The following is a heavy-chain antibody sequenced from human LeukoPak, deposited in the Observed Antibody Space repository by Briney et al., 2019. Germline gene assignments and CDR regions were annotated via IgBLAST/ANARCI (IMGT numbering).Heavy chain of an antibody. J-gene: IGHJ4*02. CDR3: ARVPRLRFGEKTGVDY. CDR2: ISSSSTI. D-gene: IGHD3-10*01. V-gene: IGHV3-48*01. CDR1: GFTFSSYS. Sequence: GGSLRLSCAASGFTFSSYSMNWVRQAPGKGLEWVSYISSSSTIYYADSVKGRFTISRDNAKNSLYLQMNSLRAEDTAVYYCARVPRLRFGEKTGVDYWGQGTLVTVSS.